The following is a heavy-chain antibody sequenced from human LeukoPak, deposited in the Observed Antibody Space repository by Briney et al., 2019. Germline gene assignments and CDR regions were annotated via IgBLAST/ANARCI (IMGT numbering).Heavy chain of an antibody. D-gene: IGHD5-18*01. Sequence: PGGSLRLSCSASGFTLRTYGMHWVRQAPGKGLEWVAFTRFDGSNQYYADSVKGRFTITRDNSNNTLSLQMNTLRGDDTAVYFCAKGYGESHFDSWGQGTLVTVSS. V-gene: IGHV3-30*02. CDR1: GFTLRTYG. CDR2: TRFDGSNQ. J-gene: IGHJ4*02. CDR3: AKGYGESHFDS.